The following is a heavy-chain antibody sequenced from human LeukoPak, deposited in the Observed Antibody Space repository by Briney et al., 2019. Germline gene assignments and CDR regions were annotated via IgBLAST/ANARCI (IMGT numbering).Heavy chain of an antibody. D-gene: IGHD6-19*01. V-gene: IGHV3-30*02. CDR2: IRYDGSNK. CDR3: AKDPGIAVAGRPYYFDY. J-gene: IGHJ4*02. Sequence: PGGSLRLSCEASGFTFSSYGMHWVRQAPGKGLEWVAFIRYDGSNKYYADSVKGRFTISRDNSKNTLYLQMNSLRAEDTAVYYCAKDPGIAVAGRPYYFDYWGQGTLVTVSS. CDR1: GFTFSSYG.